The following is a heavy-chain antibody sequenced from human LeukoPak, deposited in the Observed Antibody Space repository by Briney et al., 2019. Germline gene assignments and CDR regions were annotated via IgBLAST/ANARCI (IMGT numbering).Heavy chain of an antibody. Sequence: SETLSLTCTVYGGSIRNSNYFWGWIRQPPGKGLEWIGSIYYSGSTYYNPSLKSRVTISIDTSKNEFSLKLSSVTAADTAVYYCATGDVVVPTAAQRPLDYWGQGTLVTVSS. D-gene: IGHD2-2*01. CDR3: ATGDVVVPTAAQRPLDY. J-gene: IGHJ4*02. CDR2: IYYSGST. V-gene: IGHV4-39*01. CDR1: GGSIRNSNYF.